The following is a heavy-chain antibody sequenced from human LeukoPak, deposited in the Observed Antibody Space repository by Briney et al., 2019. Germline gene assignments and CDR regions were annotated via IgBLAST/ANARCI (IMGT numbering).Heavy chain of an antibody. V-gene: IGHV1-2*02. D-gene: IGHD3-22*01. Sequence: ASVKVSCKASGYTFTGYYMHWVRQAPGQGLEWTGWINPNSGGTNYAQKFQGRVTMTRDTSISTAYMELSRLRSDDTAVYYCAREGSYSSGYPGLMDVWGQGTTVTVSS. CDR3: AREGSYSSGYPGLMDV. CDR2: INPNSGGT. J-gene: IGHJ6*02. CDR1: GYTFTGYY.